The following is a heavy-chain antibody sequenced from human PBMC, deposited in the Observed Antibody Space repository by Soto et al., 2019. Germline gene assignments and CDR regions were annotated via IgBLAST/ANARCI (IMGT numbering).Heavy chain of an antibody. CDR3: ARGNMIIRPFDY. Sequence: QVQLQESGPGLVKPSQTLSLTCTVSGDSISSGGYYWSWIRQHPGKVLEWIGYIYNSGSTYYNPSLKSRITISLDTSKNQFSLRLTSVTAADTAVYYCARGNMIIRPFDYWGQGTLVTVSS. J-gene: IGHJ4*02. CDR2: IYNSGST. CDR1: GDSISSGGYY. D-gene: IGHD3-16*01. V-gene: IGHV4-31*03.